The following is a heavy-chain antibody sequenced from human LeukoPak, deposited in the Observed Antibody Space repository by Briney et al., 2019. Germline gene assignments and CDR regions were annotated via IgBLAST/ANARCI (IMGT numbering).Heavy chain of an antibody. Sequence: PSETLSLTCTVSGGSISSYYWSWIRQPPGKGLEWIGYIYYSGSTNYNPSLKSRVTISVDTSKNQFSLKLRSVTAADTAVYYCARATYGDYYYYMDVWGKGTTVTVSS. CDR2: IYYSGST. J-gene: IGHJ6*03. CDR1: GGSISSYY. D-gene: IGHD4-17*01. V-gene: IGHV4-59*01. CDR3: ARATYGDYYYYMDV.